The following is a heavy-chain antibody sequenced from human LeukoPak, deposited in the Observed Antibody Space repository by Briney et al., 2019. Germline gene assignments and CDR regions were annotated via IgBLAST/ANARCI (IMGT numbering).Heavy chain of an antibody. V-gene: IGHV4-59*01. Sequence: SETLSLTCTVSGGSISRYYWSWLRQPPGKGLEWIGYIYYSGSTNYNPSLKSRVTISVDTSKNQFSLKLSSVTAADTAVYYCARGGMVRGANWFDPWGQGTLVTVSS. D-gene: IGHD3-10*01. J-gene: IGHJ5*02. CDR2: IYYSGST. CDR3: ARGGMVRGANWFDP. CDR1: GGSISRYY.